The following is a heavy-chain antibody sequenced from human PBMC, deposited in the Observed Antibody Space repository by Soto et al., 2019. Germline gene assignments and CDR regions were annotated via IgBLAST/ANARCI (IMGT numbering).Heavy chain of an antibody. CDR1: GGSFSGYY. D-gene: IGHD1-26*01. CDR2: IDHSGTT. J-gene: IGHJ4*02. Sequence: SETLSLTCAVYGGSFSGYYWSWIRQSPGKGLEWIGEIDHSGTTNYNPSLKSRITISVDTSKNQFSLQLDSVTAADTAVFYCARRGSREPIAYWGQGTLVTVSS. CDR3: ARRGSREPIAY. V-gene: IGHV4-34*01.